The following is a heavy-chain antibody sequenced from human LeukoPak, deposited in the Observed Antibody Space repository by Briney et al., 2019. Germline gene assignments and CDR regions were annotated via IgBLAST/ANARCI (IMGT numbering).Heavy chain of an antibody. V-gene: IGHV3-21*01. Sequence: PGGSLRPSCAASGFTFSSYDMNWVRRAPGKGLEWVSSISTSSSDIYYADSVKGRFTVSRDNAKNSLYLQMNSLRAEDTAVYYCARGWQQLVYWGQGTLVTVSS. CDR3: ARGWQQLVY. D-gene: IGHD6-13*01. CDR1: GFTFSSYD. J-gene: IGHJ4*02. CDR2: ISTSSSDI.